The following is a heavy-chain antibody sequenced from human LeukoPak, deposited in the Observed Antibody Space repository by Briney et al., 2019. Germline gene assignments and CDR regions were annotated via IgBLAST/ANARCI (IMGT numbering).Heavy chain of an antibody. V-gene: IGHV4-34*01. Sequence: SETLSLTCTVYGGSFSGYYWSWIRQPPGKGLEWIGEINHSGSTNYNPSLKSRVTISIDTSKNQFSLKLSSVTAADTALYYCARGPGTWYYYWGQGTLVTVSS. CDR1: GGSFSGYY. CDR2: INHSGST. J-gene: IGHJ4*02. CDR3: ARGPGTWYYY. D-gene: IGHD6-13*01.